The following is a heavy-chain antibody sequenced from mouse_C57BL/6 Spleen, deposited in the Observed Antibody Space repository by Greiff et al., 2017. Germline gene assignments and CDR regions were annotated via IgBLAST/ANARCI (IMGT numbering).Heavy chain of an antibody. Sequence: EVKVVESGGGLVKPGGSLKLSCAASGFTFSDYGMHWVRQAPEKGLEWVAYISSGSSTIYYADTVKGRFTISRDNAKNTLFLQMTSLRSEDTAMYYCARPLYSNFFAYWGQGTLVTVSA. J-gene: IGHJ3*01. D-gene: IGHD2-5*01. CDR1: GFTFSDYG. V-gene: IGHV5-17*01. CDR2: ISSGSSTI. CDR3: ARPLYSNFFAY.